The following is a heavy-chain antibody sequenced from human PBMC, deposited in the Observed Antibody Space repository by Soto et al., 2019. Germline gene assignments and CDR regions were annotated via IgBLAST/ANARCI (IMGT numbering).Heavy chain of an antibody. CDR3: AGYSSGTDAFDI. CDR2: IYYSGST. Sequence: QLQLQESGPGLVKPSETLSLTCTVSGGSISSSSYYWGWIRQPPGKGLEWIGSIYYSGSTYYNPSLKSLVSISVGSSKTQFSLELSSVNAEDTAVYYCAGYSSGTDAFDIRGQGTMDTVS. D-gene: IGHD6-19*01. CDR1: GGSISSSSYY. V-gene: IGHV4-39*01. J-gene: IGHJ3*02.